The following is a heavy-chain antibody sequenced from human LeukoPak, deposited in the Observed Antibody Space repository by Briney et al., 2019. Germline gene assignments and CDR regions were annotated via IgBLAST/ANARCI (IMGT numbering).Heavy chain of an antibody. V-gene: IGHV4-59*01. Sequence: PSETLPLTCTVSGGSISSYYWSWIRQPPGKGLEWIGYIYYSGSTNYNPSLKSRVTISVDTSKNQFSLKLSSVTAADTAVYYCASVVGATPLLGYWGQGTLVTVSS. CDR1: GGSISSYY. J-gene: IGHJ4*02. CDR3: ASVVGATPLLGY. D-gene: IGHD1-26*01. CDR2: IYYSGST.